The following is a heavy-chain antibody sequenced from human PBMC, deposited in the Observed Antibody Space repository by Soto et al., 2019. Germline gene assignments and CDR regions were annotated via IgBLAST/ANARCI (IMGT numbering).Heavy chain of an antibody. CDR3: ARGRDHAFDI. CDR2: ITSTSSTI. V-gene: IGHV3-48*02. Sequence: EVQLVESGGRLVQPGGSLRLSCEASGFTLSDSAMNWVRQAPGKGLDWLAFITSTSSTILYADSVKGRFTISRDNAKNSLYLQMSSQRDEDTAVYYCARGRDHAFDIWGQGTMVTVSS. J-gene: IGHJ3*02. CDR1: GFTLSDSA.